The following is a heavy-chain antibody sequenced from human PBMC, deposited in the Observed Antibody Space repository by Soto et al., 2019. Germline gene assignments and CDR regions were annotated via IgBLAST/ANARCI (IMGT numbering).Heavy chain of an antibody. D-gene: IGHD1-7*01. CDR3: ARSITGTTSFDY. J-gene: IGHJ4*02. CDR2: SRDKGNSYST. Sequence: VQLVESGGDLVQPGGSLGLSCAASGFTFSDHYIDWVRQAQGKGLEWVGRSRDKGNSYSTDYAASVKGRFTISRDSSMNSLYLQMNSLKTEDTALYYCARSITGTTSFDYWGQGSLVTVSS. CDR1: GFTFSDHY. V-gene: IGHV3-72*01.